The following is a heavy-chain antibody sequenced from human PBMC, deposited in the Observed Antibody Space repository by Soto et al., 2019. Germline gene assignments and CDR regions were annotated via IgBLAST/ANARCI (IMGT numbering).Heavy chain of an antibody. CDR3: ARGEPDSSSWYSAFDI. CDR2: IYYSGST. J-gene: IGHJ3*02. V-gene: IGHV4-31*03. Sequence: SETLSLTCTVSGGSISSGGYYWSWIRQHPGKGLEWIGYIYYSGSTYYNPSLKSRVTISVDTSKNQFSLKLSSVTAADTAVYYCARGEPDSSSWYSAFDIWGQGTMVTVSS. CDR1: GGSISSGGYY. D-gene: IGHD6-13*01.